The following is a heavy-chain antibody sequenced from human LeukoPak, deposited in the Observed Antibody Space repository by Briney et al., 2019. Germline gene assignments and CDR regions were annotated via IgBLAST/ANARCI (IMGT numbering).Heavy chain of an antibody. D-gene: IGHD3-16*01. CDR1: GGSISSYY. Sequence: SEILSLTCTVSGGSISSYYWSWIRQPPGKGLEWIGYIFYNGNTNYNLSLKSRVTMSMDTSKNQFSLKVTSVTAADTAVYYCARQGGDRRVFDSWGQGTLVTVSS. CDR2: IFYNGNT. CDR3: ARQGGDRRVFDS. J-gene: IGHJ4*02. V-gene: IGHV4-59*08.